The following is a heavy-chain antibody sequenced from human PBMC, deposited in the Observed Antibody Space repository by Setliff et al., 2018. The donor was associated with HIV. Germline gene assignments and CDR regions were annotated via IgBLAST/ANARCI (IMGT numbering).Heavy chain of an antibody. CDR2: MNPNNGNT. CDR3: ARGTAPRPASVLEFLEWLFPNWFDP. D-gene: IGHD3-3*02. V-gene: IGHV1-8*02. Sequence: ASVKVSCKASGYNFTDYDINWVRQATGQGLEWMGWMNPNNGNTGYAEKFQGRVTMTRATSISTAYMELSSLRSDDTAVYYCARGTAPRPASVLEFLEWLFPNWFDPWGQGTLVTVSS. J-gene: IGHJ5*02. CDR1: GYNFTDYD.